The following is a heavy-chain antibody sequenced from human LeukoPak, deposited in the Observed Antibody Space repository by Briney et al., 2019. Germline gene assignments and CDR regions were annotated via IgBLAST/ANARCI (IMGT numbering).Heavy chain of an antibody. CDR2: IYYSGST. D-gene: IGHD6-13*01. CDR3: ARSAAAISSGAYFDY. J-gene: IGHJ4*02. CDR1: GGSISSGSYY. V-gene: IGHV4-39*01. Sequence: SETLSLTCTVSGGSISSGSYYWGWIRQPPGKGLEWIGSIYYSGSTYYNPSLKSRVTISVDTSKNQFSLKLSSVTAADTAVYYCARSAAAISSGAYFDYWGQGTLVTVSS.